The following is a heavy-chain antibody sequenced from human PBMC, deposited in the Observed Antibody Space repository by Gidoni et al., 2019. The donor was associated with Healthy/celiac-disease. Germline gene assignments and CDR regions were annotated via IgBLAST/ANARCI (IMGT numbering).Heavy chain of an antibody. CDR3: AKDGYLKRWLQSALFLFDY. CDR2: ISGSGGST. CDR1: GFTFSSYA. V-gene: IGHV3-23*01. D-gene: IGHD5-12*01. J-gene: IGHJ4*02. Sequence: EVQLLESGGGLVQPGGSLRLSCAASGFTFSSYAMSWVRQAPGKGLEWVSAISGSGGSTYYADSVKGRFTISRDNSKNTLYLQMNSLRAEDTAVYYCAKDGYLKRWLQSALFLFDYWGQGTLVTVSS.